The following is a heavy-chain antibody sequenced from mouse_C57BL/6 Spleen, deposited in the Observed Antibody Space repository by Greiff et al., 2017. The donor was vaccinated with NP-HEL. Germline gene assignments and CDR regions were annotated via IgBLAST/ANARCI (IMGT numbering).Heavy chain of an antibody. CDR2: IYPGDGDT. V-gene: IGHV1-82*01. Sequence: VQLQESGPELVKPGASVKISCKASGYAFSSSWMNWVKQRPGKGLEWIGRIYPGDGDTNYNGKFKGKATLTADKSSSTAYMQLSRLTSEDSEVYICERGTVVAPFDVWGTGTTVTVSS. D-gene: IGHD1-1*01. CDR1: GYAFSSSW. CDR3: ERGTVVAPFDV. J-gene: IGHJ1*03.